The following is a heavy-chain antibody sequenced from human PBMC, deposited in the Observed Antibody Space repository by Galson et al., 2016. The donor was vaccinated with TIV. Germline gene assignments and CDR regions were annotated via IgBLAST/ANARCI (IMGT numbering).Heavy chain of an antibody. Sequence: SVKVSCKASGDTFNTYAISWVRQAPGQGLDWMGRIIPAYDEANYAQNFQGRLTITADKSTSTAHMELRSLRFDDTAVYYCARNLYRYDGTGLSPWYFDLWGRGTLVTVSS. CDR1: GDTFNTYA. D-gene: IGHD3-22*01. CDR3: ARNLYRYDGTGLSPWYFDL. CDR2: IIPAYDEA. V-gene: IGHV1-69*06. J-gene: IGHJ2*01.